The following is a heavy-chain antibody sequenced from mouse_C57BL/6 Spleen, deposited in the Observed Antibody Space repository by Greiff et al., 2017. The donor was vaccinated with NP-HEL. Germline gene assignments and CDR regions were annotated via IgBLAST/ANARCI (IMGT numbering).Heavy chain of an antibody. V-gene: IGHV5-16*01. CDR2: INYDGSST. CDR3: ARGGGDYGNFFAY. J-gene: IGHJ3*01. CDR1: GFTFSDYY. D-gene: IGHD2-1*01. Sequence: EVKVIESEGGLVQPGSSMKLSCTASGFTFSDYYMAWVRQVPEKGLEWVANINYDGSSTYYLDSLKSRFIISRDNAKNILYLQMSSLKSEDTATYYCARGGGDYGNFFAYWGQGTLVTVSA.